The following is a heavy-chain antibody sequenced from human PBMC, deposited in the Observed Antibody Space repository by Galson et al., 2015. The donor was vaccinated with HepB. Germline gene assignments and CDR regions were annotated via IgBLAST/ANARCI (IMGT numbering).Heavy chain of an antibody. CDR1: GFTFSSYA. J-gene: IGHJ4*02. D-gene: IGHD3-22*01. CDR2: ISYDGSNK. CDR3: TRSSSGNDY. Sequence: SLRLSCAASGFTFSSYAVHWVRQAPGKGLEWVAVISYDGSNKYYADSVKGRFTISRDNSKNTLYLQMNSLKAENTAVYYCTRSSSGNDYWGQGTLVTVSS. V-gene: IGHV3-30*04.